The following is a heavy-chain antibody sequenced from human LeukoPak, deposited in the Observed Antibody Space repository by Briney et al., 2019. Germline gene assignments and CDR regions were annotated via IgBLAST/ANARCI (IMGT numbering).Heavy chain of an antibody. CDR3: ARGVLRWGSEYYYYMDV. CDR1: GGTFSIYA. Sequence: SVKVSCKASGGTFSIYAICWVRQAPGQGLEWMGRIIPIFGTANYAQKFQGRVTITTDESTSTAYMELSSLRSEDTAVYYCARGVLRWGSEYYYYMDVWGKGTTVTVSS. D-gene: IGHD7-27*01. CDR2: IIPIFGTA. V-gene: IGHV1-69*05. J-gene: IGHJ6*03.